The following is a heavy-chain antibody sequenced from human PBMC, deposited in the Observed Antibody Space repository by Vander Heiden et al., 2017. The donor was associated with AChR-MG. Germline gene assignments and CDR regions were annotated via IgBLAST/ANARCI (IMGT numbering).Heavy chain of an antibody. J-gene: IGHJ5*01. CDR1: GGSPDTPHNP. Sequence: QVQLQESGPGLVEPSPSLTPSCTVSGGSPDTPHNPWSWIRQDTETGLEWIGVVTRGGTAYYNPSLRNRATISIDESKNQFFLELTSVTAADTSRYYCARTNSHSWNRGLAFFDSWGQGVQVTVSS. CDR2: VTRGGTA. D-gene: IGHD1-1*01. V-gene: IGHV4-31*03. CDR3: ARTNSHSWNRGLAFFDS.